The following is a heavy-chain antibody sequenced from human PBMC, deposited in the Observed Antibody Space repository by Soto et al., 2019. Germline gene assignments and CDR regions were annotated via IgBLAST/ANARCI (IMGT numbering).Heavy chain of an antibody. CDR3: STRAYDTNGYYRFDP. CDR1: VGSFSGHS. J-gene: IGHJ5*01. D-gene: IGHD3-22*01. CDR2: INHSGRV. Sequence: SETLSLACAVYVGSFSGHSWTWIRQSPGKGLEWIGDINHSGRVNYSPSLKSRVTISLDTSKNQFSLTLSAVTAADTAMYYCSTRAYDTNGYYRFDPWGQGTLVTVSS. V-gene: IGHV4-34*01.